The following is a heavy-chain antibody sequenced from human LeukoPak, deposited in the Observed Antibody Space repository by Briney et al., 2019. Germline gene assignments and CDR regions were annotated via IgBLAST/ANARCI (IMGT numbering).Heavy chain of an antibody. CDR1: GGSFSGYY. V-gene: IGHV4-34*01. CDR3: AGYGNYWDWYFDL. CDR2: INHSGST. Sequence: SETLSLTCAVYGGSFSGYYWSWIRQPPGKGLEWIGEINHSGSTNYNPSLKSRVTISIDTSKNQISLRLTSVTAADTAVYYCAGYGNYWDWYFDLWGRGTLVTVSS. J-gene: IGHJ2*01. D-gene: IGHD4-11*01.